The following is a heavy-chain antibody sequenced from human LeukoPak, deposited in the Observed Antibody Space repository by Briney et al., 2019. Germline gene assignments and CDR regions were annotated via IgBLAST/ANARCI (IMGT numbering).Heavy chain of an antibody. Sequence: GESLKISCKGSGYSFTSYWIGWVRQMPGKGLEWMGIIYPGDSDTRYSPSFQGQVTISADKSISTAYLQWSSLKASDTAMYYCASEYGSSSWYDYYYGMDVWGQGTTVTVSS. V-gene: IGHV5-51*01. J-gene: IGHJ6*02. CDR3: ASEYGSSSWYDYYYGMDV. D-gene: IGHD6-13*01. CDR1: GYSFTSYW. CDR2: IYPGDSDT.